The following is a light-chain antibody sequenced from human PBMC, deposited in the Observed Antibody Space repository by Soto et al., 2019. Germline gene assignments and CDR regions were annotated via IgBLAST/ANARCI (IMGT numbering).Light chain of an antibody. V-gene: IGKV3-11*01. J-gene: IGKJ3*01. CDR2: DAA. CDR1: QSVGSF. Sequence: EIVLTQSPATLSLSPGERATLSCRASQSVGSFLAWYQQKSGQTPRLLIYDAANRAPGIPARFGGSGSGTDFNLTISSIETEDVAIYCCRPRSSWLGTFGPGTKVDIK. CDR3: RPRSSWLGT.